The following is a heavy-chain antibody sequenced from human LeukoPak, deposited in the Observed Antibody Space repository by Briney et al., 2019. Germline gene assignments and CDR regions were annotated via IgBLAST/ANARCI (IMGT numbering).Heavy chain of an antibody. CDR2: IIPILGIA. Sequence: SVKVSCKASGGTFSSYAISWVRQAPGQGLEWMGRIIPILGIANYAQKFQGRVTITADKSTSTAYMELSSLRSEDTAVYYCASVGNVLRYFDWSSPDYGMDVWGQGTTVTVSS. V-gene: IGHV1-69*04. CDR1: GGTFSSYA. D-gene: IGHD3-9*01. J-gene: IGHJ6*02. CDR3: ASVGNVLRYFDWSSPDYGMDV.